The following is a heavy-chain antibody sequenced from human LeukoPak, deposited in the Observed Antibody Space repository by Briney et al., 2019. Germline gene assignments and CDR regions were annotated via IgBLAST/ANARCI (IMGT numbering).Heavy chain of an antibody. D-gene: IGHD7-27*01. J-gene: IGHJ4*02. CDR2: IKSKTDGGTT. CDR1: GFTFSDAW. V-gene: IGHV3-15*01. CDR3: ANPANWGSLDY. Sequence: GGSLRLSCAASGFTFSDAWMSWVRQAPGKGLEWVDRIKSKTDGGTTDYAAPVKGRFTISRDDSKNTLYLQMNSLRAEDTAVYYCANPANWGSLDYWGQGTLVTVSS.